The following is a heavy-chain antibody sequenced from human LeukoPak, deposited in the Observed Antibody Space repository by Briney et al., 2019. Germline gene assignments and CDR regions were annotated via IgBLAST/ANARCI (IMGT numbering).Heavy chain of an antibody. Sequence: SVKVSCKASGGTFSSYTISWVRQAPGQGLEWMGRIIPILGIANYAQKFQGRVTITADKSTSTAYMEPSSLRSEDTAVYYCARDGVVRPPDCSSTSCPYNYYYYGMDVWGQGTTVTVSS. CDR2: IIPILGIA. CDR1: GGTFSSYT. V-gene: IGHV1-69*02. CDR3: ARDGVVRPPDCSSTSCPYNYYYYGMDV. J-gene: IGHJ6*02. D-gene: IGHD2-2*01.